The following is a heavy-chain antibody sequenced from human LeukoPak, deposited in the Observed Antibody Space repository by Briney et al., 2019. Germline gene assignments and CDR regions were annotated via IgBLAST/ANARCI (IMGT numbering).Heavy chain of an antibody. CDR2: ISYDGSNK. J-gene: IGHJ4*02. CDR1: GFTFSSYA. V-gene: IGHV3-30-3*01. CDR3: ARHPSYYYDSSGYYP. Sequence: GGSLRLSCAASGFTFSSYAMHRVRQAPGKGLEWVAVISYDGSNKYYADSVKGRFTISRDNSKNTLYLQMNSLKAEDTAVYYCARHPSYYYDSSGYYPRGQGTLVTVSS. D-gene: IGHD3-22*01.